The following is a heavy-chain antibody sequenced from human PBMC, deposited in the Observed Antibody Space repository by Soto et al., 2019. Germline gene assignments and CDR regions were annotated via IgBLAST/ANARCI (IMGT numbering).Heavy chain of an antibody. CDR1: GGSISSYY. Sequence: SETLSLTCTVSGGSISSYYWSWTRQPPGKGLEWIGYIYYSGSTNYNPSLKSRVTISVDTSKNQFSLKLSSVTAADTAVYYCARSPVTTYYFDYWGQGTLATVSS. CDR2: IYYSGST. CDR3: ARSPVTTYYFDY. D-gene: IGHD4-17*01. J-gene: IGHJ4*02. V-gene: IGHV4-59*01.